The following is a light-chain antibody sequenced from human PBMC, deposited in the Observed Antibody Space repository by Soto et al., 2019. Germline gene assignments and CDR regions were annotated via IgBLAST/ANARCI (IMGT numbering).Light chain of an antibody. J-gene: IGLJ2*01. CDR2: EVN. CDR3: SSYTTDNTRV. V-gene: IGLV2-14*01. Sequence: QSALTQPASVSGSPGQSITIFCTGTSSDVGGYNYVSWYQQYPGKAPKLMIYEVNNRPSGVSNRFSGSKSDNTASLTISGLQADDEADYYCSSYTTDNTRVFGGGTQLTVL. CDR1: SSDVGGYNY.